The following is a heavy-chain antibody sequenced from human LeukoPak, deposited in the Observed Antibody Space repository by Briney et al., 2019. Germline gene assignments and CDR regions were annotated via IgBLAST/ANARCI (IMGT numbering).Heavy chain of an antibody. V-gene: IGHV3-74*01. CDR1: GFTFSSYW. J-gene: IGHJ4*02. D-gene: IGHD3-22*01. CDR2: INTDETIT. Sequence: GGSLRLSCAASGFTFSSYWMLWVRQAPGKGLVWVSRINTDETITTYADSVKGRFTISRDNAKNTLYLQMNSLRAEDTAVYYCARATYYYDSSGYRAVYYFDYWGQGTLVTVSS. CDR3: ARATYYYDSSGYRAVYYFDY.